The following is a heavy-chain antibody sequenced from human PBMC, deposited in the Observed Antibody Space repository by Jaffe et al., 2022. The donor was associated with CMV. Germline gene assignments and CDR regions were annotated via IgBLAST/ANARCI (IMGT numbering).Heavy chain of an antibody. CDR2: IDWDDDK. J-gene: IGHJ6*02. D-gene: IGHD3-9*01. V-gene: IGHV2-70*01. Sequence: QVTLRESGPALVKPTQTLTLTCTFSGFSLSTSGMCVSWIRQPPGKALEWLALIDWDDDKYYSTSLKTRLTISKDTSKNQVVLTMTNMDPVDTATYYCARLRMYYDILTGYPEEDYYYYYGMDVWGQGTTVTVSS. CDR3: ARLRMYYDILTGYPEEDYYYYYGMDV. CDR1: GFSLSTSGMC.